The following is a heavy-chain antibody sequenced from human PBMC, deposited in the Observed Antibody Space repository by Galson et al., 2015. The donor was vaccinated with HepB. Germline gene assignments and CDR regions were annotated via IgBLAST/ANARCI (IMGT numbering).Heavy chain of an antibody. CDR2: INTSTGHP. D-gene: IGHD4-17*01. Sequence: VKVSCKASGYTFTSYAMNWVRPAPGQGLEWMGWINTSTGHPTYVQGFTGRFVFSLDTSVSTAYLQINSLKAEDTAVYYCAREGPVGDFDYWGQGTLVTVSS. V-gene: IGHV7-4-1*02. J-gene: IGHJ4*02. CDR3: AREGPVGDFDY. CDR1: GYTFTSYA.